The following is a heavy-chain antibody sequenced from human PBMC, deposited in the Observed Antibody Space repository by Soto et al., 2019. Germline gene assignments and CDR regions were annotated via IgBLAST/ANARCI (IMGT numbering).Heavy chain of an antibody. CDR2: IVVGSGNT. CDR1: GFTFTSSA. CDR3: AAEIYDSSGPQGYGMDV. V-gene: IGHV1-58*01. D-gene: IGHD3-22*01. Sequence: SVKVSCKASGFTFTSSAVQWVRQARGQRLEWIGWIVVGSGNTNYAQKFQERVTITRDMSTSTAYMELSSLRSEDTAVYYCAAEIYDSSGPQGYGMDVWGQGTTVTVSS. J-gene: IGHJ6*02.